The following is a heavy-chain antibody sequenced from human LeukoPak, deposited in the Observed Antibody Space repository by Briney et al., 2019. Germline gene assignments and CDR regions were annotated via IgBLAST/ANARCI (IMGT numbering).Heavy chain of an antibody. J-gene: IGHJ4*02. Sequence: ASVKVSCKASGYTFTSYDINWVRQATGQGLEWMGWMNPNSGNTGYAQKFQGRVTMTRDTSISTAYMELSSLRSEDTAVYYCARGRFRWELEIRDFDYWGQGTLVTVLS. CDR3: ARGRFRWELEIRDFDY. D-gene: IGHD1-26*01. V-gene: IGHV1-8*01. CDR2: MNPNSGNT. CDR1: GYTFTSYD.